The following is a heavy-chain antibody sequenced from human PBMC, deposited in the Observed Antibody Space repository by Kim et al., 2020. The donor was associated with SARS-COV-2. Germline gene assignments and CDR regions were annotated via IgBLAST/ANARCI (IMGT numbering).Heavy chain of an antibody. CDR2: KT. Sequence: KTKNSQKFQGRVTNTRDTSANQTYMDLGNLTSEDTAIYYCARDMNPTVYDYWGQGTLVTVSS. CDR3: ARDMNPTVYDY. J-gene: IGHJ4*02. V-gene: IGHV1-3*01. D-gene: IGHD4-4*01.